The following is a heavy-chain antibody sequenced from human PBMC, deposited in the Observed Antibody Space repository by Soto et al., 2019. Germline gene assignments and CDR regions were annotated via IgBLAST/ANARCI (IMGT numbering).Heavy chain of an antibody. Sequence: QVQLVESGGGVVQPGGSLRLSCAASGFTFSSYGMHWVRQAPGKGLEWVAVIYYDGSNKYYADDVRGRFTISRDNSKNTLYLQMNSLRAEDTAVYYCAKPYDFWSGYPSGYFDYWGQGTLVTVSS. CDR1: GFTFSSYG. V-gene: IGHV3-30*18. CDR2: IYYDGSNK. CDR3: AKPYDFWSGYPSGYFDY. J-gene: IGHJ4*02. D-gene: IGHD3-3*01.